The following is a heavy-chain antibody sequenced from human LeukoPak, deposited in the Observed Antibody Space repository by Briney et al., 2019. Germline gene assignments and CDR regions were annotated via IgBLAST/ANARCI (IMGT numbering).Heavy chain of an antibody. J-gene: IGHJ3*02. V-gene: IGHV5-51*01. D-gene: IGHD5-18*01. CDR1: GYSFTSYW. CDR2: IYPGDSDT. CDR3: ARHGEDTAMDPNAFDI. Sequence: GESLKISCKGSGYSFTSYWIGWVRQMPGKGLEWMGIIYPGDSDTRYSPSFQGQVTISADKSISTAYLQWSSLKASDTAMYYCARHGEDTAMDPNAFDIWGQGTMVTVSS.